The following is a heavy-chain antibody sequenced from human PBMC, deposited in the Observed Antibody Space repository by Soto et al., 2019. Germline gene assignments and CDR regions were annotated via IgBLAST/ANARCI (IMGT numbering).Heavy chain of an antibody. CDR2: ISGSGGST. CDR3: AANRGYNYYYGMDV. D-gene: IGHD3-22*01. J-gene: IGHJ6*02. V-gene: IGHV3-23*01. CDR1: GFTFSSYA. Sequence: EVQLLESGGGLVQPGGSLRLSCAASGFTFSSYAMSWVRQAPGKGLEWVSAISGSGGSTYYADSVKGRFTISRDNSKNTLYLQMNSLRAEDTAVYYCAANRGYNYYYGMDVWGQGTTVIVSS.